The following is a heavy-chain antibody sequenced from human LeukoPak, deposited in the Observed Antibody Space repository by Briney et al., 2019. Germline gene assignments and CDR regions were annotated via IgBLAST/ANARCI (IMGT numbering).Heavy chain of an antibody. D-gene: IGHD3-10*01. V-gene: IGHV1-2*02. CDR2: INPNSGGT. CDR3: ARAAPHLVRGVYYFDY. Sequence: GASVKVSCKASGYTFTGYYMHWVRQAPGQGLEWMGWINPNSGGTNYAQKSQGRVTMTRDTSISTAYMELSRLRSDDTAVYYCARAAPHLVRGVYYFDYWGQGTLVTVSS. CDR1: GYTFTGYY. J-gene: IGHJ4*02.